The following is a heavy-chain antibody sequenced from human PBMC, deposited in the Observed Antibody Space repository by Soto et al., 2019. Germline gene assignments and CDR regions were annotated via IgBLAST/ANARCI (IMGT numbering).Heavy chain of an antibody. V-gene: IGHV3-7*03. CDR2: IKQDGSEK. CDR1: GFTFSSYW. J-gene: IGHJ4*02. CDR3: ARDGDGYNEYFDY. D-gene: IGHD5-12*01. Sequence: SGGSLRLSCAASGFTFSSYWMSWVRQAPGKGLEWVANIKQDGSEKYYVDSVKGRFTISRDNAKNSLYLQMNSLRAEDTAVYYCARDGDGYNEYFDYWGQGTLVTVSS.